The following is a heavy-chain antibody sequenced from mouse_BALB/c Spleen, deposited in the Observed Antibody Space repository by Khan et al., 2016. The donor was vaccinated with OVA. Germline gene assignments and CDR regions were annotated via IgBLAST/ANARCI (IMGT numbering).Heavy chain of an antibody. V-gene: IGHV14-1*02. D-gene: IGHD1-1*01. Sequence: EVQLQQSGAELVRPGALVKLSCKASGFNIKDYYMHWVKQRPEQGLEWIGWIDPGNGNTIYDPKFKGKASITGDTSSNTAYLQISSLTSEDTAVYYCVSGYYGSSNYWGQGTTLTVSS. CDR1: GFNIKDYY. CDR2: IDPGNGNT. J-gene: IGHJ2*01. CDR3: VSGYYGSSNY.